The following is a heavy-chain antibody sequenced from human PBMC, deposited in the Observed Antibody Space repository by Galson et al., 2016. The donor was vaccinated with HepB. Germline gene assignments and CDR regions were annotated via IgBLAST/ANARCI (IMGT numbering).Heavy chain of an antibody. D-gene: IGHD4-23*01. CDR1: GFTFRAYG. V-gene: IGHV3-33*01. CDR2: IWSDGGNA. Sequence: SLRLSCAASGFTFRAYGMHWVRQAPGKGLEWVAIIWSDGGNAYYGDSVKGRFTISRDNSENTVYLQMNSLRVDYTAVYYCVSPLHNDGNSGMAFDIWGQGTMVTVSS. J-gene: IGHJ3*02. CDR3: VSPLHNDGNSGMAFDI.